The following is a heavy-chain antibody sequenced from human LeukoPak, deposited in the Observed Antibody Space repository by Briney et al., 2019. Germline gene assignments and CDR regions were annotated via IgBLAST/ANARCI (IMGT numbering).Heavy chain of an antibody. CDR2: ISYDGSNK. D-gene: IGHD1-26*01. V-gene: IGHV3-30*18. Sequence: GGSLRLSCAASGFTLSSYGMHWVRQAPGQGLEWVAVISYDGSNKYYADTVKGRVTISRDNSKNTLYLQMNSLRVEDTAVYYCVKSVLGAHAFDYWGQGTMVTVSS. CDR3: VKSVLGAHAFDY. J-gene: IGHJ4*02. CDR1: GFTLSSYG.